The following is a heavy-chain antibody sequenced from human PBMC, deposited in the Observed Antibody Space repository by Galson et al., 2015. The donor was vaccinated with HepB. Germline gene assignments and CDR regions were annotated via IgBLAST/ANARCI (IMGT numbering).Heavy chain of an antibody. J-gene: IGHJ4*02. CDR3: AKGAGLLDY. D-gene: IGHD3-10*01. CDR2: MSYDGSNK. V-gene: IGHV3-30*18. Sequence: SLRLSCAASGFTFSSSGMHWVRQAPGKGLEWVAVMSYDGSNKYYADSVKGRFTISRDNSKNTLYMQMNSLRAEDTAVYYCAKGAGLLDYWGQGTLVTVSS. CDR1: GFTFSSSG.